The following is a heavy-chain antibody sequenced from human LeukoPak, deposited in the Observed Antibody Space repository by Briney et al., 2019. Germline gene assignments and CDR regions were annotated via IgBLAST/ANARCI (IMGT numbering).Heavy chain of an antibody. V-gene: IGHV1-69*13. D-gene: IGHD3-10*01. CDR2: IIPIFGTA. CDR1: GGTFSSYA. Sequence: GASVKVSCKASGGTFSSYAISWVRQAPGQGLEWMGGIIPIFGTANYAQKFQGRVTITADESTSTAYMELSSLRSEDTAVYYCARRITMFRGGSWFDPWGPGTLVTVSS. CDR3: ARRITMFRGGSWFDP. J-gene: IGHJ5*02.